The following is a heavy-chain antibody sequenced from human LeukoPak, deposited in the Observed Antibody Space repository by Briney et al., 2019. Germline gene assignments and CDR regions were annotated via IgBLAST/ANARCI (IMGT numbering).Heavy chain of an antibody. CDR1: GYTFTGYY. J-gene: IGHJ4*02. CDR2: INPNSGGT. Sequence: ASVKVSCKASGYTFTGYYIHCVQQAPGQGLEWMGWINPNSGGTNYAQKFQGSVTMTRDTSISTAYMELSRLRSDDTAVYYGEGILWFCELLLDYWGQGTLVTVSS. CDR3: EGILWFCELLLDY. V-gene: IGHV1-2*02. D-gene: IGHD3-10*01.